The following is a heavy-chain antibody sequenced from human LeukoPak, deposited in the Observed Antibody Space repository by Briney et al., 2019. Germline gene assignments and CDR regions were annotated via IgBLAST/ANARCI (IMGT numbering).Heavy chain of an antibody. J-gene: IGHJ6*02. V-gene: IGHV3-23*01. Sequence: PGGSLRLSCAASGFTFSSYALSWVRHAPGKGLEWVSAISGSGGSTFYADSVKGRFTISRDNSKNTLYLQMNSLRAEDTAVYYCAKDDYGDYPTYYYYGMDVWGQGTTVTVSS. CDR3: AKDDYGDYPTYYYYGMDV. D-gene: IGHD4-17*01. CDR1: GFTFSSYA. CDR2: ISGSGGST.